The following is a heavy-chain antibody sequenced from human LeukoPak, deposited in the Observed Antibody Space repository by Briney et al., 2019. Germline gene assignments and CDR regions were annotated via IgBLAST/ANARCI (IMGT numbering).Heavy chain of an antibody. D-gene: IGHD6-19*01. CDR3: AREPLARAVAP. Sequence: GASVKVSCKASGYTFTSYAMHWVRQAPGQRLEWMGWINAGNGNTKYSQKFQGRVTITRDTSASTAYMELSSLRAEDTAVYYCAREPLARAVAPWGQGTLVTVSS. CDR1: GYTFTSYA. V-gene: IGHV1-3*01. J-gene: IGHJ5*02. CDR2: INAGNGNT.